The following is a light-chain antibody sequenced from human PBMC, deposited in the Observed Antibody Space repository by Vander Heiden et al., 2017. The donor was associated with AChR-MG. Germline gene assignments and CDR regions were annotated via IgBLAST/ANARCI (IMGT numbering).Light chain of an antibody. CDR1: QSVSSN. J-gene: IGKJ5*01. Sequence: EIVMTQSPATLSVSPGERATLSCRASQSVSSNLAWYQQKPGQAPRLLIYGASTRATGIPARFSGSGSGTEFTLTISSLQSEDFAVYYCQQYNNGPGGAITFGQGTRLEIK. CDR2: GAS. V-gene: IGKV3-15*01. CDR3: QQYNNGPGGAIT.